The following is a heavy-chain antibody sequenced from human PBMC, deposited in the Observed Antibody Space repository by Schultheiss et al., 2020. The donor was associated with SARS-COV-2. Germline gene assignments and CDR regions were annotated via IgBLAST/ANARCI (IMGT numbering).Heavy chain of an antibody. CDR1: GGSISSGYY. Sequence: SETLSLTCTVSGGSISSGYYWGWIRQPPGKGLEWIGSIYYSGSTYYNPSLKSRVTISVDTSKNQFSLKLSSVTAADTAVYYCARGPWCSSTSCYIYYYYGMDVWGQGTTVTVSS. CDR2: IYYSGST. V-gene: IGHV4-38-2*02. D-gene: IGHD2-2*02. J-gene: IGHJ6*02. CDR3: ARGPWCSSTSCYIYYYYGMDV.